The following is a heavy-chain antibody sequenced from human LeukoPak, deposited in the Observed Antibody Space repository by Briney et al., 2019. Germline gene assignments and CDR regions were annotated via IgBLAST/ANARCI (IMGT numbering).Heavy chain of an antibody. J-gene: IGHJ4*02. D-gene: IGHD3-3*01. CDR2: ISYDGSNK. V-gene: IGHV3-30*04. CDR1: GFTFSGYA. CDR3: ASVYYDFWSGYY. Sequence: GGSLRLSCAASGFTFSGYAMRWVRQAPGKGLEWVAVISYDGSNKYYADSVKGRFTISRDNSKNTLYLQMNSLRAEDTAVYYCASVYYDFWSGYYWGQGTLVTVSS.